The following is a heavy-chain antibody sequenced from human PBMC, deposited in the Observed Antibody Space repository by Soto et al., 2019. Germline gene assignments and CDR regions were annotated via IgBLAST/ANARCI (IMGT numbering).Heavy chain of an antibody. V-gene: IGHV4-34*01. J-gene: IGHJ6*02. CDR1: GGSFSGYY. CDR3: ATGHGQEHSSSPGLHYGMDV. D-gene: IGHD6-6*01. CDR2: INHSGST. Sequence: SETLSLTCAVYGGSFSGYYWSWIRQPPATGLERIGIINHSGSTNYYPSLKSRVTISVDTSKNQFSLKLSLVTAADTDLYCRATGHGQEHSSSPGLHYGMDVWGQGTTVTVSS.